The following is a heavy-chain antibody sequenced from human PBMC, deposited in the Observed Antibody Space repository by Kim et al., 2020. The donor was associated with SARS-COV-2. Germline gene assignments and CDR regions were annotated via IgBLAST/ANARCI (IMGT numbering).Heavy chain of an antibody. V-gene: IGHV4-31*03. CDR3: ARARGSTMIVVVIGAFEI. J-gene: IGHJ3*02. Sequence: SETLSLTCTVSGGSISSGGYYWSWIRQHPGKGLEWIGYIYYSGSTYYNPSLKSRVTISVDTSKNQFSLKLSSVTAADTAVYYCARARGSTMIVVVIGAFEIWGQGTMVTVSS. D-gene: IGHD3-22*01. CDR2: IYYSGST. CDR1: GGSISSGGYY.